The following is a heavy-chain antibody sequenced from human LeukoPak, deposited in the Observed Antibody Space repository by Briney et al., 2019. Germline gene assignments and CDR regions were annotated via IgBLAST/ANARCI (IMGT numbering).Heavy chain of an antibody. Sequence: ASVKVSCKASGYTFTGYYMHWVRQAPGQGLEWMGWIKPNNGGTNYAQKFQGRDTMTRDTSISTAYMELSRLRSDDTAVYYCARARGDIVVVPAAIWFGPWGQGTLVTVSS. CDR1: GYTFTGYY. V-gene: IGHV1-2*02. J-gene: IGHJ5*02. CDR3: ARARGDIVVVPAAIWFGP. CDR2: IKPNNGGT. D-gene: IGHD2-2*01.